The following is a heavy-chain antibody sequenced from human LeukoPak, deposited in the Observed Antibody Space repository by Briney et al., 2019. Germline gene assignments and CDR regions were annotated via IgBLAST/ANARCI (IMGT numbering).Heavy chain of an antibody. CDR3: AKGHDLSRPNWFGP. V-gene: IGHV3-23*01. Sequence: GRSLRLSCAASGFTFSSYAMYWVRQAPGKGLEWVSAISGSGGSTYYADSVKGRFTISRDNSKNTLYLQMNSLRAEDTAVYYCAKGHDLSRPNWFGPWGQGTLVTVSS. D-gene: IGHD3-3*01. CDR2: ISGSGGST. CDR1: GFTFSSYA. J-gene: IGHJ5*02.